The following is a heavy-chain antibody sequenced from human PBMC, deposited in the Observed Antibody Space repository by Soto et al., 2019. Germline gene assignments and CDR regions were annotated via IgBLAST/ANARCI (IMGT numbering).Heavy chain of an antibody. Sequence: QVQLVQSGAEVKKPGASVKVSCTASGYTFTGYYMHWVRQAPGQGLEWMGWINPNSGGTNYAQKFQGRVTMTRDTSLSTAYMELSRLRSDDTAVYYCGRVSGYDCYMYYYSYGMDVWGQGTTVTVSS. D-gene: IGHD5-12*01. CDR1: GYTFTGYY. V-gene: IGHV1-2*02. CDR2: INPNSGGT. J-gene: IGHJ6*02. CDR3: GRVSGYDCYMYYYSYGMDV.